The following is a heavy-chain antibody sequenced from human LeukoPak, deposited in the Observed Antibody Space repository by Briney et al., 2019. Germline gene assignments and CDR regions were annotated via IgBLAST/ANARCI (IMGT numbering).Heavy chain of an antibody. CDR1: GGTFSSYA. V-gene: IGHV1-69*01. D-gene: IGHD1-26*01. J-gene: IGHJ4*02. Sequence: SVKVSCKASGGTFSSYAISWVRQAPGQGLEWMGGTIPIFGTANYAQKFQGRVTITADESTSTAYMELSSLRSEDTAVYYCAREGYSGSYYADYWGQGTLVTVSS. CDR2: TIPIFGTA. CDR3: AREGYSGSYYADY.